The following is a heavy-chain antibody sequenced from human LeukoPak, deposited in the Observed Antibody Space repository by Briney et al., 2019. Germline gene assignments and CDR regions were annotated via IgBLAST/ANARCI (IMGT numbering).Heavy chain of an antibody. Sequence: SGPTLVKPTQTLTLTCTFSGFSLSTSGVGVGWIRQPPGKALEWLALIYWDDDKRYSPSLKSRLTITKDTSKNQVVLTMTNMDPVDTATYYCAHRRDYDILTGYPYNWFDPWAREPWSPSPQ. V-gene: IGHV2-5*02. CDR2: IYWDDDK. CDR3: AHRRDYDILTGYPYNWFDP. J-gene: IGHJ5*02. CDR1: GFSLSTSGVG. D-gene: IGHD3-9*01.